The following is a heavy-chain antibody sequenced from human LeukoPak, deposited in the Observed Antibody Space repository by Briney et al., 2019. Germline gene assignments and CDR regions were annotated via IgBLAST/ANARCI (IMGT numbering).Heavy chain of an antibody. CDR1: GLSFSTFG. CDR2: ISGSAVIS. Sequence: GGSLRLSCAASGLSFSTFGMTWVRQAPGKGLEWVSAISGSAVISFYADSVKGRFTISRDNSKNTLYLQMNSLRAEDTAVYYCARGGGRYYDSSGYSYWGQGSLVTVSS. J-gene: IGHJ4*02. CDR3: ARGGGRYYDSSGYSY. D-gene: IGHD3-22*01. V-gene: IGHV3-23*01.